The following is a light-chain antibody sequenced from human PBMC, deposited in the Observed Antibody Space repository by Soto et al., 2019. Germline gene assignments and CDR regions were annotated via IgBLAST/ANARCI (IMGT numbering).Light chain of an antibody. J-gene: IGKJ1*01. CDR2: LGS. CDR3: MQALQTPWT. Sequence: EIVMTQSPLSLPVTPGEPPSISCRSSQSLLHSNGYNYLDWYLQKPGQSPQLLIYLGSSRATGVPDRFSGSGSGTDFTLKISRVEAVDVWVYYCMQALQTPWTVGQGTKVEIK. V-gene: IGKV2-28*01. CDR1: QSLLHSNGYNY.